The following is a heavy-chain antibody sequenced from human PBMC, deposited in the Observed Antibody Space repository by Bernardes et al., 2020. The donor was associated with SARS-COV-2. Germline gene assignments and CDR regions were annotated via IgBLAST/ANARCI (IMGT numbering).Heavy chain of an antibody. CDR2: IRSKAYGGTT. CDR3: TRLRITIFQEGGDFDY. Sequence: GGSLRLSCTASGFTFGDYAMSWVRQAPGKGLEWVGFIRSKAYGGTTEYAASVKGRFTISRDDSKSIAYLQMNSLKTEDTAVYYCTRLRITIFQEGGDFDYWGQGTLVTVSS. J-gene: IGHJ4*02. V-gene: IGHV3-49*04. D-gene: IGHD3-9*01. CDR1: GFTFGDYA.